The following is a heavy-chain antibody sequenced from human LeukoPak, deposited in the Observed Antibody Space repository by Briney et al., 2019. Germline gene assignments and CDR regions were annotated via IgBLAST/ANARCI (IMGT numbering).Heavy chain of an antibody. CDR3: ARGYDSSSWYISGTNWFDP. J-gene: IGHJ5*02. CDR2: INHSGST. V-gene: IGHV4-34*01. CDR1: GGSFSGYY. Sequence: SETLSLTCAVYGGSFSGYYWSWIRQPPGKGLEWIGKINHSGSTNYNPSLKSRVTISVDTSKNQFSLKLSSVTAADTAVYYCARGYDSSSWYISGTNWFDPWGQGTLVTVSS. D-gene: IGHD6-13*01.